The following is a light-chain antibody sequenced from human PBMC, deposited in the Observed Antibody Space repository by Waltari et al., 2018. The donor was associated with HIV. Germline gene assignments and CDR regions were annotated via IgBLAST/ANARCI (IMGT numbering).Light chain of an antibody. CDR2: GAS. V-gene: IGKV3-20*01. CDR1: QSVSRNH. CDR3: QQYATSSYT. J-gene: IGKJ2*01. Sequence: EIVLTQSPGTLSLSPGDRATLPCRASQSVSRNHLAWYQQKPGLSPRLLIYGASTRAPGIPDRFGGSGSGTDFTLTISRLEPEDSAVYYCQQYATSSYTFGQGTKLEIK.